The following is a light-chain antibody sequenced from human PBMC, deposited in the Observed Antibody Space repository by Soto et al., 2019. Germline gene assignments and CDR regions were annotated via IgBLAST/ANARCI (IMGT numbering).Light chain of an antibody. Sequence: QSALTQPASVSGSPGQSITISCTGSSSDVGGYKYVSWYQQHPGKAPKIMIYDVSNRPSGVSNRFSGSKSGNTASLTISGLQAEDEADYYCSSYTSSSSLKVFGGGTKLTVL. J-gene: IGLJ3*02. CDR2: DVS. CDR3: SSYTSSSSLKV. V-gene: IGLV2-14*01. CDR1: SSDVGGYKY.